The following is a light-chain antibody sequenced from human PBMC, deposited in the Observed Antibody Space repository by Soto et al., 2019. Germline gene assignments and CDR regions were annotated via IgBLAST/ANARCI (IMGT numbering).Light chain of an antibody. J-gene: IGLJ1*01. CDR3: CSYAGSRTYV. V-gene: IGLV2-23*01. CDR1: SSDVGSYHL. Sequence: QSVLTQPASVSGSPGQSITISCTGTSSDVGSYHLVSWYQQHSGKARKLVIYEGSSRPSGVSNRLSGSKSGNTASLTISGLQAEDEADYYCCSYAGSRTYVFGTGTKVTVL. CDR2: EGS.